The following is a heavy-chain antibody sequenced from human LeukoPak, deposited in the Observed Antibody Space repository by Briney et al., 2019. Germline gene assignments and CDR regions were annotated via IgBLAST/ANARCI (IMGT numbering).Heavy chain of an antibody. CDR3: ATELSVGTSLHYVY. J-gene: IGHJ4*02. CDR2: IDVNGANT. V-gene: IGHV3-23*01. CDR1: GLTFIDYA. Sequence: GGSLRLSCVASGLTFIDYAMSWVRQAPGKGLEWVSTIDVNGANTWYAGSVNGRFTISRDTSKNTLSLLMNSLRADDTTLYYCATELSVGTSLHYVYWGQGILVTVSS. D-gene: IGHD3-16*01.